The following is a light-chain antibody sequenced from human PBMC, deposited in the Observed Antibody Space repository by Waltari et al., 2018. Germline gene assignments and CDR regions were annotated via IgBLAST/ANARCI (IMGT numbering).Light chain of an antibody. Sequence: SSVLTQDLAVSVPLGQAVRIPCQGDSLRTYYVSWFHQKPGQAPALVIYGKNNRPSGIPDRFSASSSGSTASLTIIGAQAEDEADYYCHSRDSSGDVLIGGGTKLTVV. CDR2: GKN. CDR3: HSRDSSGDVL. CDR1: SLRTYY. J-gene: IGLJ2*01. V-gene: IGLV3-19*01.